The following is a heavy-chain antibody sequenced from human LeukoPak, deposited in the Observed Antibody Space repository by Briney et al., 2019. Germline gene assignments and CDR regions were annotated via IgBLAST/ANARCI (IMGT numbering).Heavy chain of an antibody. CDR3: ARSSEGRYYYDSSGYSYYYYYMDV. J-gene: IGHJ6*03. CDR2: IYYSGST. CDR1: GGSFSGYY. V-gene: IGHV4-59*12. D-gene: IGHD3-22*01. Sequence: SETLSLTCAVYGGSFSGYYWSWIRQPPGKGLEWIGYIYYSGSTYYNPSLKSRVTISVDTSKSQFSLKLNSVTAADTAVYYCARSSEGRYYYDSSGYSYYYYYMDVWGKGTTVTISS.